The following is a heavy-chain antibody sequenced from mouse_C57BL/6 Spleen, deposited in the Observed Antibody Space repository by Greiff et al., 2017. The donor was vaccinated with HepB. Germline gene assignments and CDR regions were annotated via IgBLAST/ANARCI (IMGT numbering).Heavy chain of an antibody. CDR1: GFSLTSYG. V-gene: IGHV2-2*01. CDR3: ARELIYYGNYGYAMDY. J-gene: IGHJ4*01. D-gene: IGHD2-1*01. CDR2: IWSGGST. Sequence: VQLVESGPGLVQPSQSLSITCTVSGFSLTSYGVHWVRQSPGKGLEWLGVIWSGGSTDYNAAFISRLSISKDNSKSQVFFKMNSLQADDTAIYYCARELIYYGNYGYAMDYWGQGTSVTVSS.